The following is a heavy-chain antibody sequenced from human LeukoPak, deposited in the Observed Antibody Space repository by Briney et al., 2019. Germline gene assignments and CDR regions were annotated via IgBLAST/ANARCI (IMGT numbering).Heavy chain of an antibody. Sequence: GGSLRLSCAASGFTFDDYAMHWVRQAPGKGLEWVSGISWNSGSIGYADSVKGRFTISRDNSKNTLYLQMNSLRAEDTAVYYCARACGGTCYSSFDYWGQGTLVTVSS. D-gene: IGHD2-21*02. V-gene: IGHV3-9*01. CDR1: GFTFDDYA. CDR2: ISWNSGSI. J-gene: IGHJ4*02. CDR3: ARACGGTCYSSFDY.